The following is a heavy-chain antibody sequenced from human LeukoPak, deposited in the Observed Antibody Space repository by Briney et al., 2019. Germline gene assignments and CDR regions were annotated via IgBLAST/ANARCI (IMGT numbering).Heavy chain of an antibody. CDR2: VNSDGSST. J-gene: IGHJ4*02. V-gene: IGHV3-74*01. D-gene: IGHD1-1*01. CDR1: GFIFSSYW. Sequence: GGSLRLSCAASGFIFSSYWMHWVRQAPGKGLVWVSRVNSDGSSTDYADSVKGRFTISRDNAKDTLYLQMNSLRAEDTAVYYCARGGTADLELDYWGQGTLVTVSS. CDR3: ARGGTADLELDY.